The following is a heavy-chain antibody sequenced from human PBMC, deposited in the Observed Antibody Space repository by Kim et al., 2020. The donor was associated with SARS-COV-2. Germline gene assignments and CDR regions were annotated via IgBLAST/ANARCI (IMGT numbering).Heavy chain of an antibody. J-gene: IGHJ4*02. CDR2: IVPVLGTA. CDR1: GGIYSSYA. Sequence: SVKVSCKAFGGIYSSYAITWVRQAPGQGLEWMGGIVPVLGTANYAPKFQGRVTITADESTNTVYMDLRGLTYEDTAVYYCARVSSEDPELSYYFHAWGQGTLVTVSS. V-gene: IGHV1-69*13. CDR3: ARVSSEDPELSYYFHA. D-gene: IGHD3-16*02.